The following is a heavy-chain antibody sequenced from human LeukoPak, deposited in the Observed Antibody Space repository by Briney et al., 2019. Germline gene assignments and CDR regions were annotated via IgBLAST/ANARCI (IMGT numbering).Heavy chain of an antibody. CDR3: AREREYYYGSGSYLWAFAI. Sequence: ASVKVSCKASGYTFTSYDINWVRQATGQGLEWMRWMNPNSGNTGYAQKFQGRVTMTRNTSISTAYMELSSLRSEDTAVYYCAREREYYYGSGSYLWAFAIWGQGAMVTVSS. D-gene: IGHD3-10*01. CDR2: MNPNSGNT. CDR1: GYTFTSYD. V-gene: IGHV1-8*01. J-gene: IGHJ3*02.